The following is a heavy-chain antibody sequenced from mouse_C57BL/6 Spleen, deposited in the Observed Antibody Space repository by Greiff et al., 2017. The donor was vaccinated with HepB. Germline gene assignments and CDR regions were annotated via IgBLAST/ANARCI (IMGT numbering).Heavy chain of an antibody. J-gene: IGHJ1*03. V-gene: IGHV1-50*01. CDR1: GYTFTSYW. CDR2: IDPSDSYT. Sequence: QVQLQQPGAELVKPGASVKLSCKASGYTFTSYWMQWVKQRPGQGLEWIGEIDPSDSYTNYNQKFKGKATLTVDTSSSTAYMQLSSLTSEDSAVYYCASGNDYEYFDVWGTGTTVTVSS. D-gene: IGHD2-4*01. CDR3: ASGNDYEYFDV.